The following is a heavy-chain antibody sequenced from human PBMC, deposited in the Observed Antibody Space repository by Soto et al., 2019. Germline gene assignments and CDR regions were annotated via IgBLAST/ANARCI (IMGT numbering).Heavy chain of an antibody. CDR3: VSLDGSGSYYFDY. V-gene: IGHV2-26*01. D-gene: IGHD3-10*01. CDR1: GFSLSNARMG. J-gene: IGHJ4*02. CDR2: IFSNDEK. Sequence: QVTLKESGPVLVKPTETLTLTCTVSGFSLSNARMGVSWIRQPPGKALEWLAHIFSNDEKSYSTSLKSRLTISKDTSKSQVVLTMTNMDPVDTATYYCVSLDGSGSYYFDYWGQGTLVTVSS.